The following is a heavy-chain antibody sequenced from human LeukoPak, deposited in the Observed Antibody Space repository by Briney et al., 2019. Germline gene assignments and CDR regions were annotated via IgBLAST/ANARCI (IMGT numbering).Heavy chain of an antibody. V-gene: IGHV4-38-2*01. Sequence: SETLSLPFAVSGSSISSGCYWGWIRQPPGKGLEWLASIFHSGTIYYNPSLKSRVTISVDTSKNQFSLKLTSVTAPDTGVYYCARGLGRQQLVSPFDYWGQGTLVTVSS. CDR1: GSSISSGCY. J-gene: IGHJ4*02. D-gene: IGHD6-13*01. CDR2: IFHSGTI. CDR3: ARGLGRQQLVSPFDY.